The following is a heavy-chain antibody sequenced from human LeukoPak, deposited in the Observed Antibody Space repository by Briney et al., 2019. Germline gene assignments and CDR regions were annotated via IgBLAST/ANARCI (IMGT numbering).Heavy chain of an antibody. CDR3: TREYGDYYLGDY. Sequence: PGGSLRLSCEVSGFTFSSYTMAWVRQAPGKGLEWVAAVSGDGVHKFYADSVKGRFTLSRDNFRSILYLQMNSLTTDDTALYYCTREYGDYYLGDYWGQGTPVTVSS. CDR2: VSGDGVHK. CDR1: GFTFSSYT. V-gene: IGHV3-30-3*01. J-gene: IGHJ4*02. D-gene: IGHD4-17*01.